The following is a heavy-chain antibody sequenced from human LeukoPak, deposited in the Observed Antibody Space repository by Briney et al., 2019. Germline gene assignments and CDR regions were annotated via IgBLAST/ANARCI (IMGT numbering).Heavy chain of an antibody. V-gene: IGHV3-21*01. J-gene: IGHJ6*04. CDR1: GFTFSSYS. Sequence: AGGSLRLSCAASGFTFSSYSLNWVRQAPGKGLEWVSSISSSSSYIYYADSVKGRFTISRDNAKNSLYLQMNSLRAEDTAVYYCAELGITMIGGVWGKGTTVTISS. CDR3: AELGITMIGGV. D-gene: IGHD3-10*02. CDR2: ISSSSSYI.